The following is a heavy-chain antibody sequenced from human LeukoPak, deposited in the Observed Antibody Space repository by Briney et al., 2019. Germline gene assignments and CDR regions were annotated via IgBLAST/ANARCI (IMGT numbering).Heavy chain of an antibody. CDR3: ARVRFLEWYMDV. V-gene: IGHV4-34*01. CDR1: GGSFSGYY. D-gene: IGHD3-3*01. J-gene: IGHJ6*03. CDR2: INHSGST. Sequence: PSETLSLTCAVYGGSFSGYYWSWIRQPPGKGLEWIGEINHSGSTNYNPSLKSRVTISVDTSKNQFSLKLSSVTAEDTAVYYCARVRFLEWYMDVWGKGTTVTVSS.